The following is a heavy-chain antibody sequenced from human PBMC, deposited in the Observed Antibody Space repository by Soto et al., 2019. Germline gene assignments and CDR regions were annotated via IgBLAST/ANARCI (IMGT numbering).Heavy chain of an antibody. D-gene: IGHD6-13*01. CDR1: GFTFSSYG. V-gene: IGHV3-33*01. Sequence: PGGSLRLSCAASGFTFSSYGMHWVRQAPGKGLEWVAVIWYDGSNKYYADSVKGRFTISRDNSKNTLYLQMDSLRAEDTAVYYCARVWRSSSWLDASDIWGQGTMVTVSS. J-gene: IGHJ3*02. CDR3: ARVWRSSSWLDASDI. CDR2: IWYDGSNK.